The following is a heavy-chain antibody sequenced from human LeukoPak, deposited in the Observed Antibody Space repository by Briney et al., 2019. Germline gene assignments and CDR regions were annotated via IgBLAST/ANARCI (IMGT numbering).Heavy chain of an antibody. CDR3: ARVPVRRYYGSGGYYHYYYGMDV. CDR2: INSDGSST. V-gene: IGHV3-74*01. J-gene: IGHJ6*04. D-gene: IGHD3-10*01. CDR1: GFTFSSYW. Sequence: GGSLRLSCAASGFTFSSYWMHWVRQAPGKGLVWVSRINSDGSSTSYADSVKGRFTISRDNAKNTLYLQMNSLRAEDTAVYYCARVPVRRYYGSGGYYHYYYGMDVWGKGTTVTVSS.